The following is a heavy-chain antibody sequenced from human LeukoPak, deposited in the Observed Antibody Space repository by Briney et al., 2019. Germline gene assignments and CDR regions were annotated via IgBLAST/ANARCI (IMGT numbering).Heavy chain of an antibody. CDR3: ARRYGGWFDP. V-gene: IGHV4-34*09. J-gene: IGHJ5*02. CDR1: GGSFSGYY. CDR2: IYYSGST. D-gene: IGHD3-9*01. Sequence: SETLSLTCAVYGGSFSGYYWSWIRQPPGKGLEWIGYIYYSGSTYYNPSLKSRVTISVDTSKNQFSLKLSSVTAADTAVYYCARRYGGWFDPWGQGTLVTVSS.